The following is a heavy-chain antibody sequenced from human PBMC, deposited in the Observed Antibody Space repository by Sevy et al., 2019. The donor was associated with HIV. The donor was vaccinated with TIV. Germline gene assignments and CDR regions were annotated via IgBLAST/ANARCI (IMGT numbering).Heavy chain of an antibody. J-gene: IGHJ4*02. CDR3: ASPGGTGTTKVGFDY. V-gene: IGHV1-8*01. D-gene: IGHD1-7*01. Sequence: ASVKVSCKASGYTFTSYDINWVRQATGQGLEWMGWMNPNSGNTGYAQKFQGRVTMTRNTSISTAYMELSSLRSEDTAVYYGASPGGTGTTKVGFDYWGQGTLVTVSS. CDR1: GYTFTSYD. CDR2: MNPNSGNT.